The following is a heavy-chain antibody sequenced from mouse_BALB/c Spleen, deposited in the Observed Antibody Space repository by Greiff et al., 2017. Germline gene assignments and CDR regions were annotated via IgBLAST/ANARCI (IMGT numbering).Heavy chain of an antibody. D-gene: IGHD1-2*01. Sequence: QVQLQQSAAELARPGASVKMSCKASGYTFTSYTMHWVKQRPGQGLEWIGYINPSSGYTEYNQKFKDKTTLTADKSSSTAYMQLSSLTSEDSAVYYCAADPLLRLWFAYWGQGTLVTVSA. CDR3: AADPLLRLWFAY. V-gene: IGHV1-4*02. J-gene: IGHJ3*01. CDR1: GYTFTSYT. CDR2: INPSSGYT.